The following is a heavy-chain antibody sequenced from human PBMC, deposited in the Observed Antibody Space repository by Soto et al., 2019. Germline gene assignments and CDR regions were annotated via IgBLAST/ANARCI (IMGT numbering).Heavy chain of an antibody. D-gene: IGHD2-8*01. Sequence: ASVKVSCKASGFTFTSSAMQWVRQARGQRLEWIGWIVVGSGNTNYEQKFQERVTITRDMSTSTAYMELSSLRSEDTAVYYCAAGRYCTNGVCYTGWFDPWGQGTLVTVSS. CDR1: GFTFTSSA. J-gene: IGHJ5*02. V-gene: IGHV1-58*02. CDR3: AAGRYCTNGVCYTGWFDP. CDR2: IVVGSGNT.